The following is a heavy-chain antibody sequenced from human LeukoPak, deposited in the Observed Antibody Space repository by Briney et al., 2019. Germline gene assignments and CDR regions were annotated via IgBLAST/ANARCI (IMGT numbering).Heavy chain of an antibody. J-gene: IGHJ6*02. CDR3: ARDRRAYYYYYGMDV. CDR2: INAGNGNT. V-gene: IGHV1-3*01. CDR1: GYTFTNYA. Sequence: WASVKVSCKASGYTFTNYAVHWVRRAPGQRLEWMGWINAGNGNTKCSQKFQGRVTTTRHTSASTAYLELSSLTSEDTAVYYCARDRRAYYYYYGMDVWGQGTTVTVSS.